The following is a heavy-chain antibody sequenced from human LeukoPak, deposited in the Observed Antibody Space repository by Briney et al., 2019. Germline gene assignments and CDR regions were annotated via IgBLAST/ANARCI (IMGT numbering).Heavy chain of an antibody. CDR1: GFTFSSYA. CDR3: ARGPHLELYYFDY. D-gene: IGHD1-7*01. J-gene: IGHJ4*02. Sequence: GGSLRLSCAASGFTFSSYAMHWVRQAPGKGLEWVAVISYDGSNKCYADSVKGRFTISRDNSKNTLYLQMNSLRAEDTAVYYCARGPHLELYYFDYWGQGTLVTVSS. CDR2: ISYDGSNK. V-gene: IGHV3-30*04.